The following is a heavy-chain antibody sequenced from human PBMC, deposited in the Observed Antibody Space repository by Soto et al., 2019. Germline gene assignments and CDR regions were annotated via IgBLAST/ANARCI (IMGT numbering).Heavy chain of an antibody. J-gene: IGHJ4*02. Sequence: SVKVSCKASGGTFSSYAISWVRQAPGQGLEWMGGIIPISGTANYAQKFQGRVTITADESTSTAYMELSSLRSEDTAVYYCARSPVPVMVRNPYPFDYWGQGTLVTVSS. CDR3: ARSPVPVMVRNPYPFDY. V-gene: IGHV1-69*13. D-gene: IGHD3-10*01. CDR1: GGTFSSYA. CDR2: IIPISGTA.